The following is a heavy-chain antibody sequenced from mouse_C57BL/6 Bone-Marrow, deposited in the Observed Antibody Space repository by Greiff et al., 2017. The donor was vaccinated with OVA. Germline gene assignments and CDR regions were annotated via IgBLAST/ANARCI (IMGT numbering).Heavy chain of an antibody. D-gene: IGHD1-1*01. V-gene: IGHV5-6*01. J-gene: IGHJ2*01. CDR3: ARHYYGSSYDD. CDR1: GFTFSSYG. Sequence: EVKLMESGGDLVKPGGSLKLSCAASGFTFSSYGMSWVRQTPDKRLEWVATISSGGSYTYYPDSVKGRFTLSRDNAKNTLYLQMSSLKSEDTAMYYCARHYYGSSYDDWGKGTTLTVSS. CDR2: ISSGGSYT.